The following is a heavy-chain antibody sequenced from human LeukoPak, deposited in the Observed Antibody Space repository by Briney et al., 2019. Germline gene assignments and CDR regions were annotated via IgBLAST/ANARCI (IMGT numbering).Heavy chain of an antibody. Sequence: PGVSLRLSCAASGFTFSNSWMSWVRQAPGKGLEWVGRVKSKTDGGTTDYAAPVKGRFSISRDDSTNTLYLQMNSLKTEDTAVYSCAADTTVPLAQIDYWGQGALVTVSS. D-gene: IGHD2/OR15-2a*01. CDR1: GFTFSNSW. V-gene: IGHV3-15*01. CDR2: VKSKTDGGTT. J-gene: IGHJ4*02. CDR3: AADTTVPLAQIDY.